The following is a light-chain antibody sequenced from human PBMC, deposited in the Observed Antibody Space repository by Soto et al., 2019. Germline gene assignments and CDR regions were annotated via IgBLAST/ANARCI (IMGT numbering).Light chain of an antibody. J-gene: IGKJ1*01. CDR2: QAS. Sequence: DIQMTQSPSTLSASVGDRVTITCRASASVSRWLAWYQQKPGRTPKLLIYQASTLETGVPSRFSGSGSGTEFTLTISRLHPVDLSTCYGQQYNAYSQAFGQGTNV. V-gene: IGKV1-5*03. CDR1: ASVSRW. CDR3: QQYNAYSQA.